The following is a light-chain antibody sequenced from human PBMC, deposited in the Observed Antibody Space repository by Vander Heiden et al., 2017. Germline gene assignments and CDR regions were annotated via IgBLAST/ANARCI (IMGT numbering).Light chain of an antibody. CDR2: DAS. Sequence: EIVLTQSPGTLSLSPGERATLSCRASQGVSTYLAWYQQKPGQAPRLLIYDASNRATGTPARFSGSASGTDFTLTNSSREPEDFAVYYCQQRSNWPPITFGQGTRLEIK. CDR3: QQRSNWPPIT. V-gene: IGKV3-11*01. J-gene: IGKJ5*01. CDR1: QGVSTY.